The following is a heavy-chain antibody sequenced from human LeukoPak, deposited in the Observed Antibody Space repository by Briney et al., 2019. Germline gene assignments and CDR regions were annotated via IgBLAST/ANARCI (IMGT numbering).Heavy chain of an antibody. D-gene: IGHD5-12*01. Sequence: PGGSLRLSCAASGFTFSDYYMSWIRQAPGKGLEYVSAISSNGVSTYYADSLKGRFTISRDNSKNTLYLQMSSLRVEDTAVYYCVKGDIGATIRGSFDYWGQGTLVTVSS. V-gene: IGHV3-64D*09. J-gene: IGHJ4*02. CDR3: VKGDIGATIRGSFDY. CDR2: ISSNGVST. CDR1: GFTFSDYY.